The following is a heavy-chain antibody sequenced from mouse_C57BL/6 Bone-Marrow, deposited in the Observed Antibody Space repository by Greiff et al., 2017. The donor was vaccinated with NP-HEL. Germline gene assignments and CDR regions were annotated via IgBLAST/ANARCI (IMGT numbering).Heavy chain of an antibody. CDR2: IWTGGGT. D-gene: IGHD3-2*02. V-gene: IGHV2-9-1*01. CDR1: GFSLTSYA. CDR3: ARNKAQATSNAMDY. J-gene: IGHJ4*01. Sequence: VKLVESGPGLVAPSQSLSITCTVSGFSLTSYAISWVRQPPGKGLEWLGVIWTGGGTNYNSALKSRLSISKDNSKSQVFLKMNSLQTDDTARYYCARNKAQATSNAMDYWGQGTSVTVSS.